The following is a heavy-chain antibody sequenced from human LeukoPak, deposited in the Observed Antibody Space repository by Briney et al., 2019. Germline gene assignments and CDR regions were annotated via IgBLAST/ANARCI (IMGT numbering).Heavy chain of an antibody. CDR2: IYTSGST. CDR3: ARDDYGGTSYYFDY. D-gene: IGHD4-23*01. CDR1: GGSISSGSYY. Sequence: PSETLSLTCTVSGGSISSGSYYWSWIRQPAGKGLEWIVRIYTSGSTNYNPSLKSRVTISVDTSKNQFSLKLSSVTAADTAVYYCARDDYGGTSYYFDYWGQGTLVAVSS. J-gene: IGHJ4*02. V-gene: IGHV4-61*02.